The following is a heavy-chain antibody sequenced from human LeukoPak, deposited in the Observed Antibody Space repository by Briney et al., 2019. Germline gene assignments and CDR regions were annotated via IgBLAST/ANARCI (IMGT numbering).Heavy chain of an antibody. D-gene: IGHD3-10*01. V-gene: IGHV4-34*01. Sequence: SETLSLTCAVYGGSFSGYYCSWIRQPPGKGLEWIGEINHSGSTNYNPSLKSRVTISVDTSKNQFSLKLSSVTAADTAVYYCARGYPLLWFGGAFDIWGQGKMVTVSS. J-gene: IGHJ3*02. CDR3: ARGYPLLWFGGAFDI. CDR1: GGSFSGYY. CDR2: INHSGST.